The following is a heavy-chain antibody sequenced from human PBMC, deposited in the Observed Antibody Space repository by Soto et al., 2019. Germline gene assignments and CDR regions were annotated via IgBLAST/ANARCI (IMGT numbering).Heavy chain of an antibody. CDR1: GYSFISYW. CDR3: ARIIGYCRNNDCSWTFDI. D-gene: IGHD2-2*03. Sequence: PGESLKISCKTSGYSFISYWVAWVRQKPGKGLEWMGTFYPGDSTSTYSPPFQGQVTISVDKSISTAYLHLSSLKASDTAMYYCARIIGYCRNNDCSWTFDIWGQGTTVTVSS. CDR2: FYPGDSTS. V-gene: IGHV5-51*01. J-gene: IGHJ3*02.